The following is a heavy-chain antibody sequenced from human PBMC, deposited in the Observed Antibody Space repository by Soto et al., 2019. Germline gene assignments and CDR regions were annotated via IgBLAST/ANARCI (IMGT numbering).Heavy chain of an antibody. CDR2: IRSRTNNYAT. V-gene: IGHV3-73*01. Sequence: GGSLRLSCAASGFTFSGSAMHWVRQASGRGLEWVGRIRSRTNNYATAYAASVKGRFTISRDDSKNTAYLQMNSLKIEDTAVYYCTSGRIGAPVDYWGQGTLVTVSS. CDR3: TSGRIGAPVDY. J-gene: IGHJ4*02. CDR1: GFTFSGSA. D-gene: IGHD4-17*01.